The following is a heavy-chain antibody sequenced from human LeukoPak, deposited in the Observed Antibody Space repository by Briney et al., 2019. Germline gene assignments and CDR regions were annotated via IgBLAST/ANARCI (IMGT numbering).Heavy chain of an antibody. CDR2: IKQDRSKK. CDR3: ATEGVFSFDY. V-gene: IGHV3-7*01. CDR1: GFNFSSYW. J-gene: IGHJ4*02. Sequence: GGSLRLSCAASGFNFSSYWMSWVRQAPGKGLEWVANIKQDRSKKYYVDSVKGRFTISRDNAKNSLYLQMNSLRAEDTAVYYCATEGVFSFDYWGQGTLVTVSS. D-gene: IGHD3-10*01.